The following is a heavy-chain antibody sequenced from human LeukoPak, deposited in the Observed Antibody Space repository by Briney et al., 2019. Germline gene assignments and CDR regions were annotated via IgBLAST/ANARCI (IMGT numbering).Heavy chain of an antibody. V-gene: IGHV5-51*01. CDR1: GYRFTDYW. J-gene: IGHJ6*02. Sequence: GESLKISCKGSGYRFTDYWIGWGRQMPGKGLEWMGIIYPVDSDTRYSPSFQGQVTISADKSINTAHLQWSSLKASHTAMYYCARGAAGTIPDYYYFGMDIWGQGTTVTVSS. D-gene: IGHD1-7*01. CDR3: ARGAAGTIPDYYYFGMDI. CDR2: IYPVDSDT.